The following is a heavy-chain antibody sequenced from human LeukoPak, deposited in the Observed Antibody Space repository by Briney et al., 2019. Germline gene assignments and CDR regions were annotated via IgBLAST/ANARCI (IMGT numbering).Heavy chain of an antibody. CDR1: GYTFTSYY. D-gene: IGHD5/OR15-5a*01. Sequence: GASVKVSCKASGYTFTSYYMHWVRQAPGQGLEWMGIINPSGGSTSYAQKFQGRVTMTRDTSTSTVYMELSSLRSEDTAVYYCARDSFRVSGDASFDYWGQGTLVTVSS. CDR3: ARDSFRVSGDASFDY. V-gene: IGHV1-46*01. CDR2: INPSGGST. J-gene: IGHJ4*02.